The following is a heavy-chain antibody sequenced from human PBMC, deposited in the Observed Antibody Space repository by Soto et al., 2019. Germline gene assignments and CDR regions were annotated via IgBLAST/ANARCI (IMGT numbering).Heavy chain of an antibody. Sequence: TSETLSLTCDVSGGSTMISSYYCAWIRQPPWKGLEWIGSMYYSGSTYYNPSLKSRVTMSVDPSKNQFSLRLNSVTAADTAVYYCARLTMVGATPYLFDFWGQGVLVTVSS. V-gene: IGHV4-39*01. CDR1: GGSTMISSYY. D-gene: IGHD1-26*01. CDR3: ARLTMVGATPYLFDF. J-gene: IGHJ4*02. CDR2: MYYSGST.